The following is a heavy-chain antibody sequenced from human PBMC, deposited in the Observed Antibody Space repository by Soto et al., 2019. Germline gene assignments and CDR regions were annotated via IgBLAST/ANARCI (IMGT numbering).Heavy chain of an antibody. J-gene: IGHJ4*02. CDR3: ARSQPDYAWGTSGYFDS. Sequence: XDSLKVSWKCSGYRFSTHGVGLVLQMPGKGLEWMGIIYPGDSDARYSPSFKGQVTISVDESTTTAFLQWSSLKASDTAMYFCARSQPDYAWGTSGYFDSCGQRTLVTVSS. CDR2: IYPGDSDA. D-gene: IGHD3-16*01. V-gene: IGHV5-51*01. CDR1: GYRFSTHG.